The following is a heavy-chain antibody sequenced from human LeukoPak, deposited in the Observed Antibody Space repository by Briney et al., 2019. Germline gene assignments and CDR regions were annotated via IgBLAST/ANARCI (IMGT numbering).Heavy chain of an antibody. CDR3: ARGPARRDAFDI. CDR1: GYTFTAYY. J-gene: IGHJ3*02. Sequence: ASVKVSRKASGYTFTAYYMHWVRQAPGQGLEWMGWVNPNSGGTNYAQKFKGRVTMTKDTSIRTAYMELSRLRSDDTAVYYCARGPARRDAFDIWGQGTMVTVSS. V-gene: IGHV1-2*02. CDR2: VNPNSGGT.